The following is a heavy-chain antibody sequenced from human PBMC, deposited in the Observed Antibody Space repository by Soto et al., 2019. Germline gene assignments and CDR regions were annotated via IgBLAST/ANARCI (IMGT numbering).Heavy chain of an antibody. V-gene: IGHV4-39*01. CDR3: ARRAHGYPTNWFDP. CDR2: IHYSGIT. D-gene: IGHD3-22*01. Sequence: QLQLQESGPGLVKPSETLSLACSVSGASVSGGTYYWGWIRQPPGKGLEWVGSIHYSGITHYNPSLKGRATISVDTSQNQFSLKLSSVTAADTAVYYCARRAHGYPTNWFDPWGQGTLVIVSS. CDR1: GASVSGGTYY. J-gene: IGHJ5*02.